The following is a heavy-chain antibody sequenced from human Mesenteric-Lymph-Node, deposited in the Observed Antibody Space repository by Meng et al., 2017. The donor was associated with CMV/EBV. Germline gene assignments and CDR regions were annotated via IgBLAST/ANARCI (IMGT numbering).Heavy chain of an antibody. CDR3: ARDHNLWWFLFDY. D-gene: IGHD4/OR15-4a*01. V-gene: IGHV3-21*01. CDR1: GFTFSSYS. J-gene: IGHJ4*02. Sequence: GGSLRLSCAASGFTFSSYSMNWVRQAPGKGLEWVSSISSSISYIYYADSVKGRFTISRDNAKNSLYLQMNSLRAEDTAVYYCARDHNLWWFLFDYWGQGTLVTVSS. CDR2: ISSSISYI.